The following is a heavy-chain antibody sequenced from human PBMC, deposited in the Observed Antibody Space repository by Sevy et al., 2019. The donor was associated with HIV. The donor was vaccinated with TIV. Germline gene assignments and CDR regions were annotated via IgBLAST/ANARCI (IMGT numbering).Heavy chain of an antibody. CDR3: VSLFLSYRSGWSYFDY. V-gene: IGHV3-66*02. Sequence: GGSLRLSCAISGFTVNDKYIIWVRQAPGKGLEGVSGIFSSGSTYCADSAKGRFTIYRDNTKNTEDIQMNSVRAEDTAVYYCVSLFLSYRSGWSYFDYWGQGTLVTVSS. D-gene: IGHD6-19*01. CDR1: GFTVNDKY. J-gene: IGHJ4*02. CDR2: IFSSGST.